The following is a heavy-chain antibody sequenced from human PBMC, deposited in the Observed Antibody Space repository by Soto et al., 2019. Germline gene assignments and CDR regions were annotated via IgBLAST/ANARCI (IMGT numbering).Heavy chain of an antibody. V-gene: IGHV3-23*01. D-gene: IGHD2-2*01. CDR2: ISGSGGST. CDR1: GFILSSYA. J-gene: IGHJ4*02. Sequence: GGSLRLSCAASGFILSSYAMSWVRQAPGKGLEWVSAISGSGGSTYYADSVKGRFTISRDNSKNTLFLQMNSLRAEDTAMYYCAKARCSTTNCYVPDYWGQGTLVTVSS. CDR3: AKARCSTTNCYVPDY.